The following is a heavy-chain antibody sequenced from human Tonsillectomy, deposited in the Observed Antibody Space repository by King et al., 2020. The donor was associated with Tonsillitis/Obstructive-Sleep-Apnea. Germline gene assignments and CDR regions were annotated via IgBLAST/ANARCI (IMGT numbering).Heavy chain of an antibody. CDR1: GGSISSGGYY. CDR2: IYYSGST. Sequence: PLQESGPGLVKPSQTLSLTCTVSGGSISSGGYYWSWIRQHPGKGLEWIGYIYYSGSTYYNPSLKSRVTISVDTSKNQFSLKLSSVTAADTAVYYCARVPMVRGVMYYFDYWGQGTLVTVSS. V-gene: IGHV4-31*03. CDR3: ARVPMVRGVMYYFDY. D-gene: IGHD3-10*01. J-gene: IGHJ4*02.